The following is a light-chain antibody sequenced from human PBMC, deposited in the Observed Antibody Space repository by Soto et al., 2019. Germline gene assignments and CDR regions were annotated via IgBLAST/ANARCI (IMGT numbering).Light chain of an antibody. CDR2: GAS. CDR1: QSVSSSY. J-gene: IGKJ2*01. CDR3: QQYGSSPPNT. V-gene: IGKV3-20*01. Sequence: EIVLTQSPGTLSLSPGERATLSCRASQSVSSSYLAWYQQKPGQAPRLLIYGASSRATGIPDRFSGSGSGTDFTLTLSRLEPEDFAVYYWQQYGSSPPNTVGQGTKLEIK.